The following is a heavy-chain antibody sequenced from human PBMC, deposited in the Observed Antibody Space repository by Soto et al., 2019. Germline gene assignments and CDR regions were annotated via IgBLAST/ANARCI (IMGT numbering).Heavy chain of an antibody. CDR2: IHYGGTS. J-gene: IGHJ5*02. Sequence: PSETLSLTCSVSGDSISSSSQYWGWIRQPPGKGLEWIGSIHYGGTSYYNPSLKSRVTIFVDTSKNQLSLKLSSVTAADTAVYYCARHWIAGSSIPWGQGTLVXV. D-gene: IGHD2-21*01. CDR1: GDSISSSSQY. CDR3: ARHWIAGSSIP. V-gene: IGHV4-39*01.